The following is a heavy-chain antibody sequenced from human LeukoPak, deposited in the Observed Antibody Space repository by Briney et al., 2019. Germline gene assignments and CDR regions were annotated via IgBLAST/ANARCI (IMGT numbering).Heavy chain of an antibody. D-gene: IGHD3-10*01. CDR1: GLTFSTSN. CDR3: AKLVSPSPKYYYGSGLPDY. J-gene: IGHJ4*02. V-gene: IGHV3-23*01. CDR2: ISGSDGST. Sequence: SGGSLRLSCAASGLTFSTSNIDWVRQAPGKGLEWVSAISGSDGSTYYADSVKGRFTISRDNSKNTLYLQMNSLRVEDTAVYYCAKLVSPSPKYYYGSGLPDYWGQGTQVTVSS.